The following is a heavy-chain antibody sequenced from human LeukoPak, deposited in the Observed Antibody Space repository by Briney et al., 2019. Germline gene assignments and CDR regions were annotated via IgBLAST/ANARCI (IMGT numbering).Heavy chain of an antibody. CDR3: ARAVNVRYYYDSSGPYYFDY. J-gene: IGHJ4*02. CDR1: GFTFSSYA. D-gene: IGHD3-22*01. V-gene: IGHV3-30-3*01. Sequence: PGGSLRLSCAASGFTFSSYAMHWVRQAPGKGLEWVAVISYDGSNKYYADSVKGRFTISRDNAKNSLYLQMNSLRAEDTALYHCARAVNVRYYYDSSGPYYFDYWGQGTLVTVSS. CDR2: ISYDGSNK.